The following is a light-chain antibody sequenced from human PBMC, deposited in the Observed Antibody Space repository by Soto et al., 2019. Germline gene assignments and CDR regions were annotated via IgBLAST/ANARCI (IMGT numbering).Light chain of an antibody. V-gene: IGLV2-8*01. CDR2: EVS. CDR3: SSYAGSNNVV. Sequence: QSALTQPPSASGSSGQSVTISCTGTSSDVGGYNYVSWYQQHPGKAPKLIIYEVSKRPSGVPDRFSGSKSGNTASLTVSGLQAEDEADYYCSSYAGSNNVVFGGGTQLTVL. CDR1: SSDVGGYNY. J-gene: IGLJ2*01.